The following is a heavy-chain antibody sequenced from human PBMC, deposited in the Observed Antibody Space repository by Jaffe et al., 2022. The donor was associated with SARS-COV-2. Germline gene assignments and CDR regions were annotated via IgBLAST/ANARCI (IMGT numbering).Heavy chain of an antibody. CDR2: INPSGGST. CDR3: AKEVVPAAMNYYYGMDV. J-gene: IGHJ6*02. D-gene: IGHD2-2*01. V-gene: IGHV1-46*01. CDR1: GYTFTSYY. Sequence: QVQLVQSGAEVKKPGASVKVSCKASGYTFTSYYMHWVRQAPGQGLEWMGIINPSGGSTSYAQKFQGRVTMTRDTSTSTVYMELSSLRSEDTAVYYCAKEVVPAAMNYYYGMDVWGQGTTVTVSS.